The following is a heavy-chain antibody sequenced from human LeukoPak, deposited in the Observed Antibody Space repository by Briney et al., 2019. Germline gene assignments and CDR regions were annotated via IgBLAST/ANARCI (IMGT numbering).Heavy chain of an antibody. J-gene: IGHJ4*02. CDR1: GGSISSYY. CDR2: IYYSGST. Sequence: PSETLSLTCTVSGGSISSYYWSWIRQPPGKGLEWIGYIYYSGSTNYNPSLKSRVTISVDTSKNQFSLKLSSVTAADTAVYYCVSTMYSSGWSLDYWGQGTLVTVSS. V-gene: IGHV4-59*08. CDR3: VSTMYSSGWSLDY. D-gene: IGHD6-19*01.